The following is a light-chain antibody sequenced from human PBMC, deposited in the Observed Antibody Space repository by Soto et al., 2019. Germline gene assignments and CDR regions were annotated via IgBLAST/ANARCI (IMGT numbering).Light chain of an antibody. V-gene: IGKV3-20*01. CDR2: GAS. CDR1: QSVTINY. CDR3: QQYGGTPPIT. J-gene: IGKJ5*01. Sequence: EFVLTQSPGTLSLSPGERATLSCRASQSVTINYLAWYQQKPGQAPRLLIYGASSRATGIPDRFSGSGSGTDFTLTISRLEPEDFAVYYCQQYGGTPPITFGQGTRLEIK.